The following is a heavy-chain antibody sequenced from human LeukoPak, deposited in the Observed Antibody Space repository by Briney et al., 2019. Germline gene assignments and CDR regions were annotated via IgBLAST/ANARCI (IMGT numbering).Heavy chain of an antibody. CDR1: GFTFAGYA. J-gene: IGHJ4*02. CDR2: ISGGGGST. Sequence: PGGSLRLSCAASGFTFAGYAMSWVRQTPGKGLEWVSAISGGGGSTYYADSVKGRFTISRDNSKNTLYLQMNSLRAEDTAVYYCAKDSGGCYRPFDSWGQGTLVTVSS. V-gene: IGHV3-23*01. D-gene: IGHD2-15*01. CDR3: AKDSGGCYRPFDS.